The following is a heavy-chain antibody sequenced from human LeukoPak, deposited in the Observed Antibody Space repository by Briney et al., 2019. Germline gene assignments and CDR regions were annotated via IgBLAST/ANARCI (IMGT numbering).Heavy chain of an antibody. CDR1: GFTFDDYA. CDR3: AKVDRQLLYPDY. D-gene: IGHD2-2*01. Sequence: PGGSLRLSCAASGFTFDDYAMHWVRHAPGKGLEWVSAISGSGGSTYYADSEKGRFTISRDNSKNTLYLQMNSLRAEDTAVYYCAKVDRQLLYPDYWGQGTLVTVSS. CDR2: ISGSGGST. V-gene: IGHV3-23*01. J-gene: IGHJ4*02.